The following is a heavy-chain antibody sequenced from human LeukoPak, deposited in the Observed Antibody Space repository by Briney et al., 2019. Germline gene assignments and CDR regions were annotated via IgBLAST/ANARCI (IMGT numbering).Heavy chain of an antibody. V-gene: IGHV3-43D*04. D-gene: IGHD1-26*01. CDR3: EKEGAYKNFDY. CDR1: GFTFDDYA. J-gene: IGHJ4*02. CDR2: ISWDGGTT. Sequence: QPGGSLRLSCVASGFTFDDYAMHWVRQAPGKGLEWVSLISWDGGTTYYEDSVKGRFTISRDNSKNSLYLQVNSLRAEDTALYYCEKEGAYKNFDYWGQGTLVTVPS.